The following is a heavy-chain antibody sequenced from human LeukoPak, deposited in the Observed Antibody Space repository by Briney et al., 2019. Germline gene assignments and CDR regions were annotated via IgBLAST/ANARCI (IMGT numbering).Heavy chain of an antibody. J-gene: IGHJ4*02. Sequence: SETLSLTCAVSGASISGYYWSWIRQSAGKGREWIGRIYNRDNTNYNPSLKCRVTMSIATSKNQFSLHLNSMTAADAAVYYCARGPRGADSYSVDYWGQGTLVTVSS. V-gene: IGHV4-4*07. CDR2: IYNRDNT. D-gene: IGHD2-21*02. CDR3: ARGPRGADSYSVDY. CDR1: GASISGYY.